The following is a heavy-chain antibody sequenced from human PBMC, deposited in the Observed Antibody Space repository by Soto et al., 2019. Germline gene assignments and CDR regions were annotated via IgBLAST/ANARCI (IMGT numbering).Heavy chain of an antibody. Sequence: GGSLRLSCAASGFTFSSYAMSWVRQAPGKGLEWVSAISGSGGSTYYADSVKGRFTISRDNSKNTLYLQMNSLRAEDTAVYYCAKEGGGSSGDYYYYGMDVWGQGTTVTVSS. CDR1: GFTFSSYA. CDR3: AKEGGGSSGDYYYYGMDV. V-gene: IGHV3-23*01. D-gene: IGHD6-6*01. CDR2: ISGSGGST. J-gene: IGHJ6*02.